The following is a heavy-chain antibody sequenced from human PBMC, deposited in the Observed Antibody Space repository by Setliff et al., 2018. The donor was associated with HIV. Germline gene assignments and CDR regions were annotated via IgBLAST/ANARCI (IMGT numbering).Heavy chain of an antibody. V-gene: IGHV4-34*01. CDR2: INHSGST. CDR1: GGSFSGYY. CDR3: ARDLHIVVVTAFHDAFDI. D-gene: IGHD2-21*02. J-gene: IGHJ3*02. Sequence: SETLSLTCAVYGGSFSGYYWSWIRQPPGKGLEWIGEINHSGSTNYNPSLKSRVTISVDTSKNQFSLKLSSVAAADTAVYYCARDLHIVVVTAFHDAFDIWGQGTMVTVSS.